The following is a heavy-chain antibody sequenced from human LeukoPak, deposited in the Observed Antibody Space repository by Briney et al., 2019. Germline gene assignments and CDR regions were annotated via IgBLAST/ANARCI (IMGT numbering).Heavy chain of an antibody. J-gene: IGHJ6*02. CDR1: GFTFSSYA. CDR2: ISGSGGST. D-gene: IGHD2-2*01. Sequence: PGGSLRLSCAASGFTFSSYAMSWVRQAPGKGLEWVSAISGSGGSTYYADSVKGRFTISRDNSKNTLYLQMNGLRAEDTAVYYCAKKGHCSSTSCYGLYYYGMDVWGQGTTVTVSS. CDR3: AKKGHCSSTSCYGLYYYGMDV. V-gene: IGHV3-23*01.